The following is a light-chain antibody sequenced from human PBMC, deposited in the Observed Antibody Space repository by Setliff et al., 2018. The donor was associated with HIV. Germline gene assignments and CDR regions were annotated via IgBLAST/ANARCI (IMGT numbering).Light chain of an antibody. CDR2: DAS. J-gene: IGKJ5*01. CDR1: QDINNY. CDR3: QQYDQYPPIT. V-gene: IGKV1-33*01. Sequence: DVQMTQSPSSLSASVGDRVTITCQASQDINNYLNWYQQKPGKAPKLLIYDASNLETGVPSRFSGSGSGTDFSLTISSLQPEDIATYYCQQYDQYPPITVGQGTRLEIK.